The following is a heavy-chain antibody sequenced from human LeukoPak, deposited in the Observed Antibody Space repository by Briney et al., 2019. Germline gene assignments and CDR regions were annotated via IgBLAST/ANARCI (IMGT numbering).Heavy chain of an antibody. V-gene: IGHV3-30-3*01. CDR2: ISYDGSNK. Sequence: GGSLRLSCAASGFTFSRYAMHWVRQAPGKGLEWVAVISYDGSNKYYADSVKGRFTISRDNSKNTLYLQMNSLRAEDTAVYYCARAAEFTMVRGGYAFDIWGQGTMVTVSS. CDR3: ARAAEFTMVRGGYAFDI. J-gene: IGHJ3*02. D-gene: IGHD3-10*01. CDR1: GFTFSRYA.